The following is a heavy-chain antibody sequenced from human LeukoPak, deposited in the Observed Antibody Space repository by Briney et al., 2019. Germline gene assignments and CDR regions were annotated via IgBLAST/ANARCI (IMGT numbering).Heavy chain of an antibody. V-gene: IGHV3-21*01. CDR1: GFTFSKAW. CDR3: AREGGYGSGSYVVY. J-gene: IGHJ4*02. CDR2: ISSSSSYI. Sequence: AGGSLRLSCAASGFTFSKAWMSWVRQAPGKGLEWVSSISSSSSYIYYADSVKGRFTISRDNAKNSLYLQMNSLRAEDTAVYYCAREGGYGSGSYVVYWGQGTLVTVSS. D-gene: IGHD3-10*01.